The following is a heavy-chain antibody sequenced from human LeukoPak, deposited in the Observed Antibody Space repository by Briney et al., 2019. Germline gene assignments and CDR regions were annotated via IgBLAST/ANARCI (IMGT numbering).Heavy chain of an antibody. D-gene: IGHD3-22*01. J-gene: IGHJ4*02. CDR1: GFTFSSCG. CDR2: ISYDGSNK. CDR3: AKDLHHYYDSSGDGY. Sequence: PGGSLRLSCAASGFTFSSCGMHWVRQAPGKGLEWVAVISYDGSNKYYADSVKGRFTISRDNSKNTLYLQMNSLRAEDTAVYYCAKDLHHYYDSSGDGYWGQGTLVTVSS. V-gene: IGHV3-30*18.